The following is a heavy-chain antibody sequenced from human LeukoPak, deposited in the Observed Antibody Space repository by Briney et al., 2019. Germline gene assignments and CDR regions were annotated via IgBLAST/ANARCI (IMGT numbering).Heavy chain of an antibody. CDR2: FSGSDGST. V-gene: IGHV3-23*01. CDR3: ARDRGSYDYVWGSYRPDAFDI. CDR1: GFTFSSYA. D-gene: IGHD3-16*02. J-gene: IGHJ3*02. Sequence: GGSLRLSCAASGFTFSSYAMSWVRQAPGKGLEWVSGFSGSDGSTFYADSVKGRFTISRDDAKNSLYLQMNSLRDEDTAVYYCARDRGSYDYVWGSYRPDAFDIWGQGTMVTVSS.